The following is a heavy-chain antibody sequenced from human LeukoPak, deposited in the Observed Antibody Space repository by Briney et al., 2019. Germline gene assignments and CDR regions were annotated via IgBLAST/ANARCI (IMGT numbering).Heavy chain of an antibody. CDR1: GFTFDDCA. Sequence: GGSLRLSCAASGFTFDDCAMHWVRQAPGKGLEWVSGISWNSGSIGYADSVKGRLTISRDNAKNSLYLQMNSLRAEDMALYYCAKSLTYYYDSSGYFDYWGQGTLATVSS. CDR2: ISWNSGSI. D-gene: IGHD3-22*01. CDR3: AKSLTYYYDSSGYFDY. V-gene: IGHV3-9*03. J-gene: IGHJ4*02.